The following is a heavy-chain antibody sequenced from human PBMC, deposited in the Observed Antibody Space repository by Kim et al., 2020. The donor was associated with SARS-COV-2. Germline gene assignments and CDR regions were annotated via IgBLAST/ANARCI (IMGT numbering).Heavy chain of an antibody. CDR2: IKQDGSEK. J-gene: IGHJ4*02. CDR3: ARVVGYSSSWPYPPYYFDY. D-gene: IGHD6-13*01. Sequence: GGSLRLSCAASGFTFSSYWMSWVRQAPGKGLEWVANIKQDGSEKYYVDSVKGRFTISRDNAKNSLYLQMNSLRAEDTAVYHCARVVGYSSSWPYPPYYFDYWGQGTLVTVSS. CDR1: GFTFSSYW. V-gene: IGHV3-7*03.